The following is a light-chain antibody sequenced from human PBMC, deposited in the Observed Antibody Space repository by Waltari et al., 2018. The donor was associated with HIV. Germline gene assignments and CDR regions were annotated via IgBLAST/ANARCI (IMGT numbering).Light chain of an antibody. V-gene: IGLV2-14*01. CDR3: SSYSRRGDSYV. J-gene: IGLJ1*01. Sequence: QSVLTQPPSMSGSPAQSITIPCGGTLADLGSFHFVSWYHQRPYEAPTLLIHEVRSRPSGVSTRFSGSKSGNTASLTISGLQSEDEGMYYCSSYSRRGDSYVFGTGT. CDR1: LADLGSFHF. CDR2: EVR.